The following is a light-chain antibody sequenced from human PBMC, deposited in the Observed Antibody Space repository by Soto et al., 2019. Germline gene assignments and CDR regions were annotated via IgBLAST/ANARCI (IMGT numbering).Light chain of an antibody. V-gene: IGKV1-5*03. CDR1: QSISAW. Sequence: DIPMTQSPSTLSASVGDRVSINCRASQSISAWLAWYQKKPGKAPRLLIYKASTLEIGVPSRFSGSGSGTDFTLTISSLQTEDFATYYCQQSYSTTLTFCGGTKVDIK. CDR3: QQSYSTTLT. CDR2: KAS. J-gene: IGKJ4*01.